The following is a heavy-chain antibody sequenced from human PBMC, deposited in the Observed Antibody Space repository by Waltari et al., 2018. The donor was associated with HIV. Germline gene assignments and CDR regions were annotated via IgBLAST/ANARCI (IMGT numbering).Heavy chain of an antibody. V-gene: IGHV1-3*05. D-gene: IGHD6-19*01. CDR1: GDSFTRHA. Sequence: VQLVQSGAEEKKPGASVKISCKASGDSFTRHALHWVRHAPGQRIEWVGGVNTANGHTKESQKFQGRVTITRDTSATTASMELNSLRSEDTAVYYCAREMSLIRVIAVAMDVWGQGTTVTVSS. CDR3: AREMSLIRVIAVAMDV. J-gene: IGHJ6*02. CDR2: VNTANGHT.